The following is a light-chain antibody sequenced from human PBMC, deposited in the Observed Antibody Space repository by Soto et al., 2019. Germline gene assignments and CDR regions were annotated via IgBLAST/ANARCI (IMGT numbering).Light chain of an antibody. V-gene: IGKV3-11*01. CDR1: QSVSYH. CDR3: QQRNNWPPWT. J-gene: IGKJ1*01. CDR2: DAS. Sequence: EIVLTQSPATLSLAAGESATLSCRASQSVSYHLAWYQQKPGQAPRLLIYDASNRATGIPARFSGSGSGTDFTLTISSLEPEDSAIYYCQQRNNWPPWTFGQGTKVEIK.